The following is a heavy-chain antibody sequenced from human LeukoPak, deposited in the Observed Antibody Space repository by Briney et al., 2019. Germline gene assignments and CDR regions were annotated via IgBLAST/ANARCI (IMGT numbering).Heavy chain of an antibody. J-gene: IGHJ4*02. D-gene: IGHD2-2*01. Sequence: GGSLRLSCAASGFTFSSYAMSWVRQAPGKGLEWVSAISGSGGSTYYADSVQGRFTISRDNSKNTLYLQMDSLRAEDTAIYYCAKVLCTSTTCPPDFWGQGALVAVSS. CDR1: GFTFSSYA. CDR3: AKVLCTSTTCPPDF. V-gene: IGHV3-23*01. CDR2: ISGSGGST.